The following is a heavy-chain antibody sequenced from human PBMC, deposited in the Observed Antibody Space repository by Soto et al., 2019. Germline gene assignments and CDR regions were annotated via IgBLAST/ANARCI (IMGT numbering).Heavy chain of an antibody. J-gene: IGHJ5*02. CDR3: ARDNGLAGSFDP. CDR1: GFTFSTYS. CDR2: ISYTSSTI. D-gene: IGHD2-21*01. V-gene: IGHV3-48*02. Sequence: GGSLRLSCAASGFTFSTYSMNCVRQAPGKGLESVSYISYTSSTICHADSVKGRFTISRDNAKNSLFLQMNSLRDEDTAVYYCARDNGLAGSFDPWGQGTLVTVSS.